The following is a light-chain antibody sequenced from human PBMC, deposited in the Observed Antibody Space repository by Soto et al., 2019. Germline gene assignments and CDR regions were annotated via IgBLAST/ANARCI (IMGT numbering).Light chain of an antibody. CDR2: EVS. CDR3: CSYGGSYV. CDR1: SSDVGSYNL. V-gene: IGLV2-23*02. J-gene: IGLJ1*01. Sequence: QSALTQPASVSGSPRQSITISCTGTSSDVGSYNLVSWYQQHPGKAPKVMIYEVSKRPSGVSNRFSGSKSGNTASLTISGLQAEDEADYYCCSYGGSYVFGPGTKVTVL.